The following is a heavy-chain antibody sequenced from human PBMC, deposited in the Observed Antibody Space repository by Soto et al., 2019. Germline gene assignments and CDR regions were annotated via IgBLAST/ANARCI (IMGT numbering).Heavy chain of an antibody. CDR1: GVSISSGCYY. Sequence: SETLSLTCTISGVSISSGCYYLSWIRQHPGKGLEWIGYIYYSGSTYYNPSLKSRVTISVDTSKNQFSLKLSSVTAADTAVYYCARERTWFGELLYGMDVWGQGTTVTVSS. J-gene: IGHJ6*02. D-gene: IGHD3-10*01. V-gene: IGHV4-31*03. CDR3: ARERTWFGELLYGMDV. CDR2: IYYSGST.